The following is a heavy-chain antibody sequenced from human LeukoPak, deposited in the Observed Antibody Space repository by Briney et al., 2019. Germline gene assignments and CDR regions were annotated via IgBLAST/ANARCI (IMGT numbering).Heavy chain of an antibody. V-gene: IGHV4-39*07. CDR3: VRDRQYCSGGNCYSEDLPDS. CDR2: INYRGDT. CDR1: SGSISSNNHY. Sequence: PSETLSLTCTVPSGSISSNNHYWGWIRQPHGKGLEWLGSINYRGDTDYSPSLKSRVTISIDPSKKQFSLKVNSVTAADTAVYYCVRDRQYCSGGNCYSEDLPDSWGQGTLVTASS. D-gene: IGHD2-15*01. J-gene: IGHJ4*02.